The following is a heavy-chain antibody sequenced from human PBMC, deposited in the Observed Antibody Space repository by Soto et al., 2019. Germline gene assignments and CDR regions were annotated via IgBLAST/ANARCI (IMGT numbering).Heavy chain of an antibody. V-gene: IGHV3-11*01. CDR2: IDSSTTTI. Sequence: ESGGGLVKPGGSLRLSCAASGFAFYDYHMSWVRQGPVKGLEWISYIDSSTTTIYYADSVKGRFTISRDNAKNSLYLQMNSLRAEDTAIYYCVRDRSGSSPYYYGMDVWGQGTTVTVSS. D-gene: IGHD6-6*01. CDR3: VRDRSGSSPYYYGMDV. CDR1: GFAFYDYH. J-gene: IGHJ6*02.